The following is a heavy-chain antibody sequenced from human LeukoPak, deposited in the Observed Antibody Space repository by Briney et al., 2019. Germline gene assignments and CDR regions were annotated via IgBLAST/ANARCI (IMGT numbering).Heavy chain of an antibody. J-gene: IGHJ4*02. CDR2: ISGSGGST. V-gene: IGHV3-23*01. CDR3: AKAPPYGSGMSCVLSCDY. D-gene: IGHD3-10*01. CDR1: GFTFSSYA. Sequence: GGSLRLSCAASGFTFSSYAMSWVRQAPGKGLEWVSAISGSGGSTYYADSVKGRFTISRDNSKNTLYLQMNSLGAEETAGYCCAKAPPYGSGMSCVLSCDYWGQGTLVTVSS.